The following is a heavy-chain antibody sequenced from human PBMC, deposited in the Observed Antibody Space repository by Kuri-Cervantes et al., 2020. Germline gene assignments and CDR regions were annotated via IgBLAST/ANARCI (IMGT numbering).Heavy chain of an antibody. J-gene: IGHJ4*02. D-gene: IGHD3-3*01. Sequence: GGSLRLSCAASGFTFSSYGMHWVRQAPGKGLEWVAVISYDGSNKYYADSVKGRFTISRDNSKNTLYLQMNSLRAEDTAVYYCAKTSGRYQATLEWLLRNWGQGTLVTVSS. CDR1: GFTFSSYG. V-gene: IGHV3-30*18. CDR3: AKTSGRYQATLEWLLRN. CDR2: ISYDGSNK.